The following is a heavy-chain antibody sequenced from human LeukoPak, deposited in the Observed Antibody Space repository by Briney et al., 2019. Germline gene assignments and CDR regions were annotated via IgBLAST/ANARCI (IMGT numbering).Heavy chain of an antibody. D-gene: IGHD6-19*01. Sequence: SETLSLTCAVSGDSISTYYWSWIRQPPGKGLEWIGNIYYRGNTNYSVSLKSRVTISVDTSKNQFSLKLTSVTAADTAVYYCAGDGPQWLAQFDYWGQGTLVTVSS. CDR1: GDSISTYY. J-gene: IGHJ4*02. V-gene: IGHV4-59*01. CDR3: AGDGPQWLAQFDY. CDR2: IYYRGNT.